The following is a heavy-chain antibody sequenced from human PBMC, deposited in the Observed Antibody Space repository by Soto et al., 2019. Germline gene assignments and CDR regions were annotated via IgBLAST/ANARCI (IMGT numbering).Heavy chain of an antibody. CDR1: GGSISSYY. CDR3: ARDRVRGNHYYRLDV. Sequence: SETLSLTCTVSGGSISSYYWSWIRQPPGKGLEWIGYIYYSGSTNYNPSLKSRVTISVDTSKNQFSLKLSSVTAADTAVYYCARDRVRGNHYYRLDVWGQGTTVTVSS. D-gene: IGHD3-10*01. CDR2: IYYSGST. J-gene: IGHJ6*02. V-gene: IGHV4-59*12.